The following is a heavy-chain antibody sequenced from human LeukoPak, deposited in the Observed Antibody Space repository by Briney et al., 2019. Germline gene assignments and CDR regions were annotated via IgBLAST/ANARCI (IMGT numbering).Heavy chain of an antibody. V-gene: IGHV4-34*01. J-gene: IGHJ6*03. Sequence: SETLSLTCAVYGGSFSGYYWSWIRQPPGKGLEWIGEINHSGSTNYNPSLKSRVTISVDTSKNQFSLKLSSVTAADTAVYYCARGGGSGRGISSYYYYMDVWGKGTTVTVSS. CDR1: GGSFSGYY. D-gene: IGHD3-10*01. CDR2: INHSGST. CDR3: ARGGGSGRGISSYYYYMDV.